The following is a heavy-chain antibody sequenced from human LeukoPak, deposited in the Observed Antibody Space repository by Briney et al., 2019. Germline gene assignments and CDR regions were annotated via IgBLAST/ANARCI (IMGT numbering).Heavy chain of an antibody. J-gene: IGHJ4*02. CDR2: IGSSSNYI. V-gene: IGHV3-21*01. CDR3: SRVGVVVAAARGPFDY. D-gene: IGHD2-15*01. CDR1: GFTFSSDS. Sequence: GGSLRLSCAASGFTFSSDSMHWVRQAPGKGLEWVSSIGSSSNYIYYADSVKGRFTISRDNAKNSLYLQMNSLGAEDTAVYYCSRVGVVVAAARGPFDYWGQGILVTVSS.